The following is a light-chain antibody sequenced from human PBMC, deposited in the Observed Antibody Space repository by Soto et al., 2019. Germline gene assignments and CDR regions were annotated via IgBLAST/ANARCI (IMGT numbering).Light chain of an antibody. CDR3: SSYTTSSTVI. V-gene: IGLV2-14*03. J-gene: IGLJ2*01. CDR1: SSDVGDHNY. Sequence: QSALTQPASVSGFPGQSITISCTGTSSDVGDHNYVSWYQQQPGKAPKLMIYAVSNRPSGVSNRFSGSKSGNTASLTISGLQAEDEADYYCSSYTTSSTVIFGGGTKLTVL. CDR2: AVS.